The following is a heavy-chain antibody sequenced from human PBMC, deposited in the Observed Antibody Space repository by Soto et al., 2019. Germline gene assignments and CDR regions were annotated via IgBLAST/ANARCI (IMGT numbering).Heavy chain of an antibody. CDR1: GGSISSGGYY. Sequence: QVQLQESGPGLVKPSQTLSLTCTVSGGSISSGGYYWSWIRQHPGKGLEWIGYIYYSGSTYYNPSLNSRVTISVDTSKNQFALKLSSVTAADTAVYYCARVANAIEYSSSWYWFYPWGQGTLVTVSA. J-gene: IGHJ5*02. V-gene: IGHV4-31*03. CDR3: ARVANAIEYSSSWYWFYP. CDR2: IYYSGST. D-gene: IGHD6-13*01.